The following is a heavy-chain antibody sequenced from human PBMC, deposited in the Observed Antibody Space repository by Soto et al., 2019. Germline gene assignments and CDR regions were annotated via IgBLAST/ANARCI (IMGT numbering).Heavy chain of an antibody. V-gene: IGHV4-59*08. D-gene: IGHD3-3*01. CDR2: IYYSGST. CDR3: ARRTSYDFWSGFYAFDI. Sequence: PSETLSLTCTVSGGSISSYYWSWIRQPPGKGQEWIGYIYYSGSTNYNPSLKSRVTISVDTSKNQFSLKLSSVTAADTAVYYCARRTSYDFWSGFYAFDIWGQGTMVTVSS. J-gene: IGHJ3*02. CDR1: GGSISSYY.